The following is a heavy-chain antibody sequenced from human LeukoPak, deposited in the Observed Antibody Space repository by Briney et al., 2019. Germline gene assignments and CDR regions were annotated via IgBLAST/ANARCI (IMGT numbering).Heavy chain of an antibody. CDR3: AKDLYGDYVVTFDY. D-gene: IGHD4-17*01. CDR1: GFTFSSYA. J-gene: IGHJ4*02. Sequence: GGSLRLSCAASGFTFSSYAMSWVRQAPGKGLEWVSAISGSGGSTYYADSVKGRFTISRDNSKNTLYLQMNRLRAEDTAVYYCAKDLYGDYVVTFDYWGQGTLVTVSS. CDR2: ISGSGGST. V-gene: IGHV3-23*01.